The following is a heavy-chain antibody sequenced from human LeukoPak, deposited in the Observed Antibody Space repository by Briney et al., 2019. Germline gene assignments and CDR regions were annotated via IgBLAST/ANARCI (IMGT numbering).Heavy chain of an antibody. V-gene: IGHV1-2*02. D-gene: IGHD2-2*01. Sequence: VASVKVSCKASGYTFTSYGISWVRQAPGQGLEWMGWINPNSGGTNYAQKFQGRVTMTRDTSISTAYMELSRLRSDDTAVYYCARGTEYQLVFDYWGQGTLVTVSS. J-gene: IGHJ4*02. CDR2: INPNSGGT. CDR1: GYTFTSYG. CDR3: ARGTEYQLVFDY.